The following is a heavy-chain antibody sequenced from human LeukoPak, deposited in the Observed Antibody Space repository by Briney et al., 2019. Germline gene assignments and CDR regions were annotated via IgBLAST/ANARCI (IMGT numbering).Heavy chain of an antibody. CDR1: GGTFNSYA. Sequence: GASVKVSCKASGGTFNSYAIRRVRQAPGHGLEWVGGIIHIFGTENYAQKFQGRVTITPDESKSQAYMELTSLRSEDPGVYYCVRGRELVRRRHPDYYYCMDVWGKGTTGTVS. V-gene: IGHV1-69*13. CDR3: VRGRELVRRRHPDYYYCMDV. D-gene: IGHD1-26*01. CDR2: IIHIFGTE. J-gene: IGHJ6*03.